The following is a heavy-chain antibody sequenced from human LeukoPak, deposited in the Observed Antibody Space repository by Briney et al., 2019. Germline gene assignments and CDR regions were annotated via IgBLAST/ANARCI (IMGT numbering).Heavy chain of an antibody. D-gene: IGHD6-13*01. CDR3: ARGPGSSWYKGAFDI. CDR1: GGSFSGYY. J-gene: IGHJ3*02. CDR2: INHSGST. V-gene: IGHV4-34*01. Sequence: SSETLSLTCAVYGGSFSGYYWSWIRQPPGKGLEWIGEINHSGSTDYNPSLKSRVTISVDTSKNQFSLKLSSVTAADTAVYYCARGPGSSWYKGAFDIWGQGTMVTVSS.